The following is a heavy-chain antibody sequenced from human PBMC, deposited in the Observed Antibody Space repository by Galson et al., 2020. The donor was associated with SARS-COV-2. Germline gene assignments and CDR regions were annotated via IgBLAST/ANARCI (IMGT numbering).Heavy chain of an antibody. D-gene: IGHD5-12*01. CDR1: GGSMSNYY. V-gene: IGHV4-59*01. J-gene: IGHJ4*02. CDR2: IYFSGST. CDR3: AGDDLGVTTINGFVY. Sequence: SETLSLTCTVSGGSMSNYYWSWIRQPPGKGPEWIGYIYFSGSTNYNPSLKSRVTISIDTSKNQFSLKLRSVTAADTAIYYCAGDDLGVTTINGFVYWGQGTLVTVSS.